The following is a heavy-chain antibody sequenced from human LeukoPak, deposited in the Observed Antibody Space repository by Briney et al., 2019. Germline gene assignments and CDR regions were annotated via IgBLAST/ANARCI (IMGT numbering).Heavy chain of an antibody. V-gene: IGHV3-23*01. D-gene: IGHD3-3*01. CDR1: GFTFSIYG. Sequence: QSGGSLRLSCATSGFTFSIYGMSWVRQAPGKGLEWVSGIGGRGGRSYYADSVKGRFTISRDNPKNTLSLQMNSLRAEDTAVYYCAKGAILELLSRYMDVWGKGTTVTVSS. CDR3: AKGAILELLSRYMDV. CDR2: IGGRGGRS. J-gene: IGHJ6*03.